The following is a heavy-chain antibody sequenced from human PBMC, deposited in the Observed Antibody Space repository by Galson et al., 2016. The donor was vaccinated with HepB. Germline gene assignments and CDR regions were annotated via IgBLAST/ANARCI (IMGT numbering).Heavy chain of an antibody. V-gene: IGHV4-59*01. CDR2: MYYSGST. Sequence: SETLSLTCTVSGDSINDYYWSWIRQPPGKGLQWIGYMYYSGSTNYNPSLKSRVTISGDTSKNHFSLKLSSVTAADTAVYYCAWGKRAFEIWGQGTMVTVSS. CDR1: GDSINDYY. CDR3: AWGKRAFEI. D-gene: IGHD3-16*01. J-gene: IGHJ3*02.